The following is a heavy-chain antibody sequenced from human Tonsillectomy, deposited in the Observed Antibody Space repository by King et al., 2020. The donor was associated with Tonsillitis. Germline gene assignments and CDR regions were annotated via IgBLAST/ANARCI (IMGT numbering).Heavy chain of an antibody. CDR3: ARGHRSTVVVVAATLSVDY. J-gene: IGHJ4*02. V-gene: IGHV1-2*02. D-gene: IGHD2-15*01. CDR1: GYTFIDYY. Sequence: QLVQSGAEVKKPGASVKVSCKASGYTFIDYYMHWVRQAPGQGLEWMGWINPNSGGTNYAQTFQGRVTMTRDTSISTAYMELSRLRSDDTAVYYCARGHRSTVVVVAATLSVDYWGQGALVTVSS. CDR2: INPNSGGT.